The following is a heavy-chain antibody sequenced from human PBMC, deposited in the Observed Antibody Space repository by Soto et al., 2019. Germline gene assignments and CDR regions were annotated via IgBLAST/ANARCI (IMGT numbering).Heavy chain of an antibody. Sequence: QVQLVQSGAEVKKPGSSVKVSCKASGGTFSSYAISWVRQAPEQGFEWLGGTIPIFGTANYAQKFQGRVTITADESTSTAYMELSSLRSEDTAVYYCARSSSGSNYYYYGMDVWGQCTTVTASS. J-gene: IGHJ6*02. CDR2: TIPIFGTA. CDR3: ARSSSGSNYYYYGMDV. D-gene: IGHD6-6*01. CDR1: GGTFSSYA. V-gene: IGHV1-69*01.